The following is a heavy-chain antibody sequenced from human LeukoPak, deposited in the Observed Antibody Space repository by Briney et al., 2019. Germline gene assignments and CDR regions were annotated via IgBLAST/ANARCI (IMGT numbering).Heavy chain of an antibody. CDR2: IYYSGST. J-gene: IGHJ3*02. Sequence: PSETLSLTCTVSGGSISSYYWSWIRQPPGKGLEWIGYIYYSGSTNYNPSLKSRVTISVDTSKNQFSLKLRSVTAAATAVYYCARDLGSGRPRDAFDIWGQETMVTVSS. CDR1: GGSISSYY. CDR3: ARDLGSGRPRDAFDI. D-gene: IGHD1-26*01. V-gene: IGHV4-59*01.